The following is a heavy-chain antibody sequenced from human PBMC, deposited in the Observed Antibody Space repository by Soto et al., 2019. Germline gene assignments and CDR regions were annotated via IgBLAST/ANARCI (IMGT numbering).Heavy chain of an antibody. J-gene: IGHJ4*02. D-gene: IGHD5-18*01. CDR3: ARAESIQLWSIDF. CDR2: ISSSSSTI. CDR1: GFIFNTYP. Sequence: EVQLVESGGGLVQPGGSLRLSCAASGFIFNTYPMNWVRQAPGKGLEWVSYISSSSSTIYYADSVKGRFTISRDNAKNSLYLQMNSLRDEDTAVYYCARAESIQLWSIDFWGQGALVTVSS. V-gene: IGHV3-48*02.